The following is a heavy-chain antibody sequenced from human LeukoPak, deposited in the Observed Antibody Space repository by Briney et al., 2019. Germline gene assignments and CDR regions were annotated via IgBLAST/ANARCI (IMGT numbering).Heavy chain of an antibody. D-gene: IGHD3-22*01. CDR1: GFTLSDYP. Sequence: GGSLRLSCAASGFTLSDYPMTWVRQAPGKGLQWVSLFDRGSLDTYYADSVRGRFTVSRDNDKSTLYLRMNSLRAEDTAVYYCARRGYESSGPKYYFDHWGQGILVTVSS. CDR3: ARRGYESSGPKYYFDH. V-gene: IGHV3-23*01. CDR2: FDRGSLDT. J-gene: IGHJ4*02.